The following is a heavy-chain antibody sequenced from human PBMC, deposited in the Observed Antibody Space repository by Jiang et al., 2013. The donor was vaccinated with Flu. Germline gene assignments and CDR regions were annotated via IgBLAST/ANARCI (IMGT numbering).Heavy chain of an antibody. J-gene: IGHJ4*02. CDR3: ARFVDDGDYFDY. CDR2: IYWDNDN. Sequence: KPTQTLTLTCTFSGFSLTSRPVGVGWIRQPPGKALECLGLIYWDNDNRYNPFLKTRLTISKDTSKNQVVLTMTNMDPVDTATYYCARFVDDGDYFDYWGQGTLVTVSS. V-gene: IGHV2-5*02. D-gene: IGHD4-17*01. CDR1: GFSLTSRPVG.